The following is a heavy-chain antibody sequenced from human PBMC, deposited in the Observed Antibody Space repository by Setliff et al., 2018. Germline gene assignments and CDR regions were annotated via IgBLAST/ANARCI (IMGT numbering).Heavy chain of an antibody. CDR3: AKDSSGWPHSLISYFQH. Sequence: EASVKVSCKASGYTFTSYGISWVRQAPGQGLEWMGRIIPIFGTANYAQKFQGRVTITADKSTSTAYMELSSLRAEDTAVYYCAKDSSGWPHSLISYFQHWGQGTLVTVSS. V-gene: IGHV1-69*06. D-gene: IGHD6-19*01. CDR2: IIPIFGTA. J-gene: IGHJ1*01. CDR1: GYTFTSYG.